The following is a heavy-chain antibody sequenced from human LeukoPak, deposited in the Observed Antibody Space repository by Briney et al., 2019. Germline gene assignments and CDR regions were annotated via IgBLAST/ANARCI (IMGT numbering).Heavy chain of an antibody. CDR1: GYTFTGYY. Sequence: ASVKVSCKASGYTFTGYYMHWVRQAPGQGLEWMGWINPNSGGTNYAQKFQGRATMTRDTSISTAYMELSRLRSDDTAVYYCARDAEGRGYDFYYWGQGTLVTVSS. CDR2: INPNSGGT. V-gene: IGHV1-2*02. J-gene: IGHJ4*02. CDR3: ARDAEGRGYDFYY. D-gene: IGHD5-12*01.